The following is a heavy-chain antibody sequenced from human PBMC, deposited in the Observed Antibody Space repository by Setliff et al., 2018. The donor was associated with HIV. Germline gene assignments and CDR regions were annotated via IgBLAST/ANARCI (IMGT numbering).Heavy chain of an antibody. J-gene: IGHJ4*02. V-gene: IGHV1-2*02. Sequence: ASVKVSCKASGYTFTGYYMHWVRQAPGQGLEWMGWINPNSGGTNYAQRFQGRLTVTTDTSTSTAYMELRSLRSDDTAVYYCARATSGTIHDFWGQGTLVTVSS. CDR3: ARATSGTIHDF. D-gene: IGHD3-10*01. CDR1: GYTFTGYY. CDR2: INPNSGGT.